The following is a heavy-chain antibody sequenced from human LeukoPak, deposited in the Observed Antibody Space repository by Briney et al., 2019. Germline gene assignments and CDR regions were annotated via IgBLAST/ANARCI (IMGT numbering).Heavy chain of an antibody. CDR2: ISGSGGST. CDR1: GFTFSSYS. J-gene: IGHJ3*02. CDR3: AKLGPTQRRAFDI. Sequence: SGGSLRLSCAASGFTFSSYSMNWVRQAPGKGLEWVPAISGSGGSTYYADSVKGRFTISRDNSKNTLYLQMNSLRAEDTAVYYCAKLGPTQRRAFDIWGQGTMVTVSS. V-gene: IGHV3-23*01. D-gene: IGHD3-10*01.